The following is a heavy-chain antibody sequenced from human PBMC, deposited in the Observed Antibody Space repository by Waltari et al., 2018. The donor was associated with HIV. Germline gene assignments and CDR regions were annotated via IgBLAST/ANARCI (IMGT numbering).Heavy chain of an antibody. D-gene: IGHD6-13*01. CDR3: TRDSSSWYRVDY. CDR1: GFTFGDYA. V-gene: IGHV3-49*03. Sequence: EVQLVESGGGLVQQGRSLRLSCTASGFTFGDYAMSWFRQAPWKGLEWVGISRSKDDGGTKEYAASVKGRFTSTRNDSKSIANLQMNSLKTEDTAVYYCTRDSSSWYRVDYWGQGTLVTVSS. CDR2: SRSKDDGGTK. J-gene: IGHJ4*02.